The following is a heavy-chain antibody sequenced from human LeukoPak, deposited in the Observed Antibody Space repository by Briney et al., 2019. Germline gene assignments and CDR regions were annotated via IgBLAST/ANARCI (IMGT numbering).Heavy chain of an antibody. V-gene: IGHV1-18*01. D-gene: IGHD4-17*01. Sequence: GASVKVSCKASGYTFTSYGISWVRQAPGQGLEWMGWISAYNGNTNYARKLQGRVTMTTDTSTSTAYMELRSLRSDDTAVYYCARDLATVTTRLLNYWGQGTLVTVSS. J-gene: IGHJ4*02. CDR3: ARDLATVTTRLLNY. CDR1: GYTFTSYG. CDR2: ISAYNGNT.